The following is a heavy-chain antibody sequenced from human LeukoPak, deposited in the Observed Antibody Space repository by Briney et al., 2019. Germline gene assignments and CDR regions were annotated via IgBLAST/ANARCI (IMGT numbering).Heavy chain of an antibody. V-gene: IGHV1-3*01. CDR2: INAGNGKA. Sequence: ASVKVSCKASGYIFTNYAIHWVRQAPGQRLEWMGWINAGNGKANYSQKFRGRVTLIRDTSASTAYMELSSLRSAGTAVYYCARGYYDLLTGHVVTYYFDYWGQGTLVTVSS. D-gene: IGHD3-9*01. CDR1: GYIFTNYA. CDR3: ARGYYDLLTGHVVTYYFDY. J-gene: IGHJ4*02.